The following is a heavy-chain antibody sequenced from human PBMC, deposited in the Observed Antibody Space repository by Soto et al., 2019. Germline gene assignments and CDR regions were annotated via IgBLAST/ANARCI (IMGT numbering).Heavy chain of an antibody. CDR3: AKDDQIFVVANWFDP. Sequence: GGSLRLSCAASGFTFSSYAMSWVRQAPGKGLEWVSTISASGGSTYYADSVKGRFTISRDNSKNTLYLQMNSLRAEDTAVYYCAKDDQIFVVANWFDPWGQGTLVTVSS. J-gene: IGHJ5*02. D-gene: IGHD2-21*01. CDR2: ISASGGST. CDR1: GFTFSSYA. V-gene: IGHV3-23*01.